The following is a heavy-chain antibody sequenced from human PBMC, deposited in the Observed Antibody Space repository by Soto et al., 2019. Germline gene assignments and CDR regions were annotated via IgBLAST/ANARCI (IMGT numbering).Heavy chain of an antibody. CDR1: GYTFMSYG. V-gene: IGHV1-18*01. CDR2: ISAYNGNT. J-gene: IGHJ5*02. D-gene: IGHD2-15*01. CDR3: ARGGVYCSGGSCPHNWFDP. Sequence: QVQLVQSGAEEKKPGASVKVSCKASGYTFMSYGISWVRQAPGQGLEWMGWISAYNGNTHYAQKLQGRVTLTTDTSTGTAYMELRSLRSDDTAVYYCARGGVYCSGGSCPHNWFDPWGQGTLVTVSS.